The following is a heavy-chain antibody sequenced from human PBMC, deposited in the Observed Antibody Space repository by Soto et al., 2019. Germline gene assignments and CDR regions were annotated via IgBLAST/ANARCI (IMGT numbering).Heavy chain of an antibody. CDR2: MNPNSGNT. CDR1: GYTFTSYD. V-gene: IGHV1-8*01. D-gene: IGHD2-15*01. J-gene: IGHJ6*03. Sequence: ASVKVSCKASGYTFTSYDINWVRQATGQGLEWMGWMNPNSGNTGYPQRFQGRVTMTRNTSISTAYMELSSLRSEDTAVYYCARTGVVAPGYYYYMDVWGEGTTVTVSS. CDR3: ARTGVVAPGYYYYMDV.